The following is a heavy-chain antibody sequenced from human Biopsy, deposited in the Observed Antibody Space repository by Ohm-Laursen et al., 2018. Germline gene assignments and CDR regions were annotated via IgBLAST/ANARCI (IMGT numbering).Heavy chain of an antibody. J-gene: IGHJ1*01. Sequence: SVKVSCNAPGGTFSNYGVNWVRQAPGQGLEWLGGNIPILGTGNYAHQFQDRVTVAADTSTSTATMELRSLRSDDTAVYYCATKLTGYFHHWGQGTLVIVSS. V-gene: IGHV1-69*06. CDR2: NIPILGTG. D-gene: IGHD3-9*01. CDR3: ATKLTGYFHH. CDR1: GGTFSNYG.